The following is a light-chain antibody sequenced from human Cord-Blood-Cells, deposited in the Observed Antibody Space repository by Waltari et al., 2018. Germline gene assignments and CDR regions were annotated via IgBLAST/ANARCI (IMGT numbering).Light chain of an antibody. CDR3: QQYYSTPPFT. Sequence: DIVMTQSPDSLAVSLGERATINCKSSPRVLYSSNNKNYLAWYQQKPGQPPKLLIYWASTRESGVPDRFSGSGSGTDFTLTISSLQAEDVAVYYCQQYYSTPPFTFGPGTKVDIK. CDR2: WAS. V-gene: IGKV4-1*01. CDR1: PRVLYSSNNKNY. J-gene: IGKJ3*01.